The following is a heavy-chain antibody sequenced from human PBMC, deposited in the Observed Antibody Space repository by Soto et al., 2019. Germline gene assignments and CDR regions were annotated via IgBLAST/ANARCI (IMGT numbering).Heavy chain of an antibody. J-gene: IGHJ6*03. CDR3: VIVEQQQVMLYYYYYMDI. Sequence: SETLSLTCAVYGGSFSGYYWSWIRQPPGKGLEWIGEINHSESTNYNPSLKSRVTISVDTSKNQFSLKLSSVTAADTAVYYCVIVEQQQVMLYYYYYMDIWGIRTTVTVS. D-gene: IGHD6-13*01. CDR2: INHSEST. V-gene: IGHV4-34*01. CDR1: GGSFSGYY.